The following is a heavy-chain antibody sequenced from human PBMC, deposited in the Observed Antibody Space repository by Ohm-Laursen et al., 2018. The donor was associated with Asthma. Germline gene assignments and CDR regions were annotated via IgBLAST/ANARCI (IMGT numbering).Heavy chain of an antibody. CDR1: GFTFSSYA. Sequence: SLRLSCAASGFTFSSYAMHWVRQAPGKGLEWVAVISYDGSNKYYADSVKGRFTISRDNSKNTLYLQMNSLRAEDTAVYYCARDFQEQQLDYYYYGMDVWGQGTTVTVSS. V-gene: IGHV3-30-3*01. CDR3: ARDFQEQQLDYYYYGMDV. J-gene: IGHJ6*02. D-gene: IGHD6-13*01. CDR2: ISYDGSNK.